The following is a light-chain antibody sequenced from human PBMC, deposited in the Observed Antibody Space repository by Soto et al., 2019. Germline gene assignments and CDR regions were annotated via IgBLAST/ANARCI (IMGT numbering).Light chain of an antibody. CDR2: DVS. CDR3: CSYGGGRTPLG. Sequence: QSALTQPRSVSGSPGQSVAISCTGSRSDVGGYKYVSWYQQFPGKAPKLIIYDVSRRPSGVPDRFSGSKSGNTASLTISGLQAEDDGDYYCCSYGGGRTPLGFGGGTKLTVL. V-gene: IGLV2-11*01. CDR1: RSDVGGYKY. J-gene: IGLJ2*01.